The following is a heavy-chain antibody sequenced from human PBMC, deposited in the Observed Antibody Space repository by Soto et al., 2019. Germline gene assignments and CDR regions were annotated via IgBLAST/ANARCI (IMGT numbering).Heavy chain of an antibody. CDR3: GRDNWGSIDY. CDR2: YSRRV. V-gene: IGHV4-61*08. CDR1: GGSVSSGDHA. J-gene: IGHJ4*02. Sequence: QMQLQESGPGLVKPSETLSLNCVVSGGSVSSGDHAWGWIRQPPGKGLAWIGYSRRVNYNPYLRSRVTISVDTAKNQFSLKLSSVTAADTAVYDCGRDNWGSIDYWGQGTQVTVSS. D-gene: IGHD7-27*01.